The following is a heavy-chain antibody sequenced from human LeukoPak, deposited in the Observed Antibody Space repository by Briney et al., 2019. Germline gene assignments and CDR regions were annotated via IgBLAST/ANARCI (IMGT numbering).Heavy chain of an antibody. CDR3: ASQGSDSGWFYF. Sequence: SETLSLTCTVSGVSMRTYYWSCIRQPPGKGLEWIGYVSYSGNTDYNPSLKSRLTISIDTSETQFSLKLTSVTAADTAIYYCASQGSDSGWFYFWGQGTLVTVSS. V-gene: IGHV4-59*08. CDR2: VSYSGNT. D-gene: IGHD6-19*01. CDR1: GVSMRTYY. J-gene: IGHJ4*02.